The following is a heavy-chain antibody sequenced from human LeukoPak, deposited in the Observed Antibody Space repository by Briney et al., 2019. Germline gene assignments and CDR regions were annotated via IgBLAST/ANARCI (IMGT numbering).Heavy chain of an antibody. J-gene: IGHJ4*02. CDR3: ARLPELPGFGDY. Sequence: GGSLRLSCAASGVTFSSYSMTWVRQAPGKGLEWISSISSISTYKFYADSVKGRFTISRDDSENSLYLQMNSLRVEDTAVYYCARLPELPGFGDYWGQGTLVTVSS. CDR2: ISSISTYK. V-gene: IGHV3-21*01. CDR1: GVTFSSYS. D-gene: IGHD3-10*01.